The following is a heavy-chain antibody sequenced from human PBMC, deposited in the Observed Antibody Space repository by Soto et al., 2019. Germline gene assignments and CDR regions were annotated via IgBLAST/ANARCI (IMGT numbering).Heavy chain of an antibody. CDR1: GGTFSSSA. D-gene: IGHD6-13*01. V-gene: IGHV1-69*12. CDR3: ARDPHPYSSSGYRFDY. J-gene: IGHJ4*02. CDR2: IIPIFGTA. Sequence: QVQLVQSGAEVKKPGSSVKVSCKASGGTFSSSAISWVRQAPGQGLEWMGGIIPIFGTANYAQKFQGRVTITADESTSTAYMELSSLRSEDTAVYYCARDPHPYSSSGYRFDYWGQGTLVTVSS.